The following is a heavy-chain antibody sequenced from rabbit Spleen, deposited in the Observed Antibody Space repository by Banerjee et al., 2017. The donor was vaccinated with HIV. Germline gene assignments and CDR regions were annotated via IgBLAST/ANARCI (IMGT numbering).Heavy chain of an antibody. Sequence: QSLEESGGGLVKPGASLTLTCKASGFSFESGYDMCWVRQAPGKELEWVACAYAGSSGSTYSATWAKGRFTISKTSSTTVTLQMTSLTAADTATYFCARDVGTSFSTYGMALWGPGTLVTFS. CDR1: GFSFESGYD. V-gene: IGHV1S40*01. D-gene: IGHD8-1*01. CDR2: AYAGSSGST. J-gene: IGHJ6*01. CDR3: ARDVGTSFSTYGMAL.